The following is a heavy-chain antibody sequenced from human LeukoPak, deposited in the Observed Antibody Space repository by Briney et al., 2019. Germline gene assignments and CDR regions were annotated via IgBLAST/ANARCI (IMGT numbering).Heavy chain of an antibody. Sequence: ASETLSLTCAVSGYSISSGYYWGWIRQPPGKGLEWIGSIYHSGSTYYNPSLKSRVTISVDTSKNQFSLKLSSVTAADTAVYYCARWTGTTDAFDIWGQGTTVTVSS. D-gene: IGHD1-7*01. V-gene: IGHV4-38-2*01. CDR2: IYHSGST. CDR1: GYSISSGYY. J-gene: IGHJ3*02. CDR3: ARWTGTTDAFDI.